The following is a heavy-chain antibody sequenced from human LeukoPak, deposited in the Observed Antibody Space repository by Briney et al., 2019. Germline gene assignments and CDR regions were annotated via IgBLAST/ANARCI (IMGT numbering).Heavy chain of an antibody. J-gene: IGHJ4*02. CDR2: IRYDGSNK. D-gene: IGHD4-23*01. CDR3: ARDWGNYRGNSFGTFDY. V-gene: IGHV3-30*02. Sequence: GGSLRLSCAASGFTFSSYGMHWVRQAPGKGLEWVAFIRYDGSNKYYADSVKGRFTISRDNSKNTLYLQMNSLRAEDTAVYYCARDWGNYRGNSFGTFDYWGQGTLVTVSS. CDR1: GFTFSSYG.